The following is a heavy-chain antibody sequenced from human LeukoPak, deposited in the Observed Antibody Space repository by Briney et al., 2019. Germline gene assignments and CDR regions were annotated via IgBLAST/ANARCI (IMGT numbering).Heavy chain of an antibody. D-gene: IGHD3-10*01. J-gene: IGHJ5*02. Sequence: PGGSLRLSCAASGFTFSFYAMHWVRQAPGKGLEYVSAISSNGGSTYYANSVKGRFTISRDNAKNSLYLQMNSLRAEDTAVYYCARLNYGSGSYFGFDPWGQGTLVTVSS. CDR2: ISSNGGST. CDR1: GFTFSFYA. V-gene: IGHV3-64*01. CDR3: ARLNYGSGSYFGFDP.